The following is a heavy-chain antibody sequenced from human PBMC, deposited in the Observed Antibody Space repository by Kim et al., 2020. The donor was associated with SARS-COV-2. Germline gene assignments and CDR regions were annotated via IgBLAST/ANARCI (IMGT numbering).Heavy chain of an antibody. V-gene: IGHV4-59*01. CDR3: ARDSVHDSSGYYYSYFDY. Sequence: SETLSLTCTVSGGSISSYYWSWIRQPPGKGLEWIGYIYYSGSTNYNPSLKSRVTISVDTSKNQFSLKLSSVTAADTAVYYCARDSVHDSSGYYYSYFDYWGQGTLVTVSS. CDR2: IYYSGST. CDR1: GGSISSYY. D-gene: IGHD3-22*01. J-gene: IGHJ4*02.